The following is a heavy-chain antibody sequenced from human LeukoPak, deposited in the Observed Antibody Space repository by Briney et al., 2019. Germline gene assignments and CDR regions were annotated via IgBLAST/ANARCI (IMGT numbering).Heavy chain of an antibody. J-gene: IGHJ4*02. D-gene: IGHD6-19*01. CDR2: ISGGGSA. CDR1: GFTFRSYS. V-gene: IGHV3-23*01. Sequence: GGSLRLSCEASGFTFRSYSMSWVRQAPGKGLEWVSAISGGGSAFYADSVKGRFTISRDTSKNTLYLQMSSLRAEDTAMYYCTRDGHWVAVTGTGIDYWGQGTLVTVSS. CDR3: TRDGHWVAVTGTGIDY.